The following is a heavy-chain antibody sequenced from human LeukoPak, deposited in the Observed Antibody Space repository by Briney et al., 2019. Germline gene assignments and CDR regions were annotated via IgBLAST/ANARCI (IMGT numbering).Heavy chain of an antibody. Sequence: GGSLRLSCAASGFTFKKHGLHWVRQAPGKGLEWVAAIWYDGSDKYYADSVKGRFTVSRDNSKSTLYLQLDSLRAEDTAVYYCAKDGLLFNWNYTVYFDYWGQGTLVTVSS. D-gene: IGHD1-7*01. CDR2: IWYDGSDK. CDR3: AKDGLLFNWNYTVYFDY. J-gene: IGHJ4*02. V-gene: IGHV3-33*06. CDR1: GFTFKKHG.